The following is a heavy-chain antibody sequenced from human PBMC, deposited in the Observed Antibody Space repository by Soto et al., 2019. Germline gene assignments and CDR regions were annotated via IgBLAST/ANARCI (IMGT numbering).Heavy chain of an antibody. CDR3: ARPRSRIAGERDDEAWFDP. CDR1: GYNFNSYW. Sequence: LGESLKISCKGSGYNFNSYWIAWVRQMPGKVLEWMGIIYPGDSDTRYSPSFRGQVTISADKSINTAYLQWSRLKASDTAIYYCARPRSRIAGERDDEAWFDPWGQGXLVTVYS. J-gene: IGHJ5*02. CDR2: IYPGDSDT. D-gene: IGHD6-13*01. V-gene: IGHV5-51*01.